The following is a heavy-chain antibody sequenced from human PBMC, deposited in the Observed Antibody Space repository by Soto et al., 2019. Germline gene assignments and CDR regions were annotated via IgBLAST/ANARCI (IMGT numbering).Heavy chain of an antibody. Sequence: TLSLTCAVSVGSVSSSNWWSWVRQPPGKGLEWIGEIYHSGSTNYNPSLKSRVTISVDKSKNQFSLKLSSVTAADTAVYYCARAPMYYDILTGYSKDYYYYGMDVWGQGTTVTVSS. CDR1: VGSVSSSNW. D-gene: IGHD3-9*01. V-gene: IGHV4-4*02. J-gene: IGHJ6*02. CDR2: IYHSGST. CDR3: ARAPMYYDILTGYSKDYYYYGMDV.